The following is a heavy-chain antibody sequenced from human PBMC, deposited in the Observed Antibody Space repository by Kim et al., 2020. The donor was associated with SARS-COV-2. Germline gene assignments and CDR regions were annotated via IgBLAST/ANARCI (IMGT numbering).Heavy chain of an antibody. J-gene: IGHJ4*02. CDR3: ARPYCSSTSCYYYFDY. V-gene: IGHV3-30*01. Sequence: SGKGRFTISRDNSKNTLYLQMNSLRAEDTAVYYCARPYCSSTSCYYYFDYWGQGTLVTVSS. D-gene: IGHD2-2*01.